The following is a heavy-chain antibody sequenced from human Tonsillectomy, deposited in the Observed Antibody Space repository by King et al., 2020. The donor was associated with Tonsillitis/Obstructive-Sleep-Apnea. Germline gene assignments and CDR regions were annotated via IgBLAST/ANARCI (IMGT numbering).Heavy chain of an antibody. Sequence: VQLVESGGGLVQPGGSLRLSCAASGFTFSSYEMNWVRQAPGKGLEWVSYISSSGSTIYYADSVKGRFTISRDNAKNSLYLQMNSLRAEDTAVYYCAREGCSSTSCYDYWGREPWSPSPQ. CDR1: GFTFSSYE. CDR3: AREGCSSTSCYDY. D-gene: IGHD2-2*01. V-gene: IGHV3-48*03. CDR2: ISSSGSTI. J-gene: IGHJ4*02.